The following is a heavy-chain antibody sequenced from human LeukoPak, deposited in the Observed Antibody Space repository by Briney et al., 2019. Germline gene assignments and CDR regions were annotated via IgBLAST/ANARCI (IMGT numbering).Heavy chain of an antibody. D-gene: IGHD1-26*01. J-gene: IGHJ3*02. CDR2: IYSTGNT. Sequence: PGGSLRLSCAASGFTVSSNYVSWVRQAPGKGLEWVSLIYSTGNTYFADSVKGRFTLSRDNSKNTLYLQMNSLKTVDTAVYYCARAFGGSYHIFAFDIWGQGTMVTVSS. V-gene: IGHV3-53*01. CDR1: GFTVSSNY. CDR3: ARAFGGSYHIFAFDI.